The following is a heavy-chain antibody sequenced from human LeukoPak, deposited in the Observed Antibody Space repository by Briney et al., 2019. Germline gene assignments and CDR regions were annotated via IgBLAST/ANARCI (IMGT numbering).Heavy chain of an antibody. Sequence: GGSLRPSCVVSGFGFSDSYMTWIRQTPGKGLEWLAYISGSGSDTYYADSVKGRFTISRDNAKNSLYLQMNSLRPDDTALYYCSTDPRLLIYWGHGTLVTVSS. V-gene: IGHV3-11*01. CDR3: STDPRLLIY. CDR2: ISGSGSDT. D-gene: IGHD2-8*01. J-gene: IGHJ4*01. CDR1: GFGFSDSY.